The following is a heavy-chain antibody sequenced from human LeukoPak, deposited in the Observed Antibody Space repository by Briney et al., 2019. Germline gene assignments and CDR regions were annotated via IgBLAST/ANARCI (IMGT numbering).Heavy chain of an antibody. V-gene: IGHV3-23*01. J-gene: IGHJ4*02. Sequence: PGGSLRLSCAASGFTFSSYAMSWVRQAPGKGLEWVSGISGSGGSTYYAESVKGRFTISRDNSKNTLYLQMNSLRAEDTAVYYCAKNKIYSNYPFDYWGQGTLVTVSP. CDR2: ISGSGGST. CDR1: GFTFSSYA. D-gene: IGHD4-11*01. CDR3: AKNKIYSNYPFDY.